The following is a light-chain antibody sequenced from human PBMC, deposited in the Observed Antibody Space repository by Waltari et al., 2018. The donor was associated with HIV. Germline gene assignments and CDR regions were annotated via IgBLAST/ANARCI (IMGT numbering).Light chain of an antibody. Sequence: QSALTQPPSASGSAGQSVTISCTGTSSDVGGYNYVSWYQPHPGKAPKLMIFEVSKRPSGVPDRFSGSKSGNTAALTVSGLQAEDEADYFCSSYAGSNNWVFGGGTKLTVL. J-gene: IGLJ2*01. CDR1: SSDVGGYNY. CDR2: EVS. V-gene: IGLV2-8*01. CDR3: SSYAGSNNWV.